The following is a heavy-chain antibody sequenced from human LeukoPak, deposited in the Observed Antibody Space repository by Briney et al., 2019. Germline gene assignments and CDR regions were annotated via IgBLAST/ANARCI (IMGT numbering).Heavy chain of an antibody. V-gene: IGHV1-18*01. D-gene: IGHD6-6*01. CDR1: GYTFTSYG. CDR2: ISAYNGNT. J-gene: IGHJ4*02. CDR3: ARDFEYSSSSGVGDFGY. Sequence: ASVKVSCKASGYTFTSYGISWVRQAPGQGLEGMGWISAYNGNTNYAQKLQGRVTMTTDTSTSTAYMELRSLRSDDTAVYYCARDFEYSSSSGVGDFGYWGQGTLVTVSS.